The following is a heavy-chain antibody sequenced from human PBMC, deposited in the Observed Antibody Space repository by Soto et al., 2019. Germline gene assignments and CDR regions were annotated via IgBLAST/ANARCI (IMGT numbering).Heavy chain of an antibody. CDR1: GFTFSSYA. Sequence: GGSLRLSCAASGFTFSSYAMSWVRQAPGKGLEWVSAISGSGGSTYYADSVKGRFTISRDNSKNTLYLQMNSLRAEDTAVYYCAKEYDFWSGYLPSPYYFDYWGQGTLVTVS. J-gene: IGHJ4*02. V-gene: IGHV3-23*01. CDR2: ISGSGGST. CDR3: AKEYDFWSGYLPSPYYFDY. D-gene: IGHD3-3*01.